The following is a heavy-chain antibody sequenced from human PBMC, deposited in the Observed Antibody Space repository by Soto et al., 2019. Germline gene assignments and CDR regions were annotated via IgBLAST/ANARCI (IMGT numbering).Heavy chain of an antibody. CDR1: GYTFTSYG. Sequence: GASVKVSCKASGYTFTSYGISWVRQAPGQGLEWMGWISAYNGNTNYAQKLQGRVTMTTDTSTSTAYMELRSLRSDDTAVYYCARDTDIVVVPAASDYWVQGTLVTVSS. CDR2: ISAYNGNT. D-gene: IGHD2-2*01. CDR3: ARDTDIVVVPAASDY. J-gene: IGHJ4*02. V-gene: IGHV1-18*01.